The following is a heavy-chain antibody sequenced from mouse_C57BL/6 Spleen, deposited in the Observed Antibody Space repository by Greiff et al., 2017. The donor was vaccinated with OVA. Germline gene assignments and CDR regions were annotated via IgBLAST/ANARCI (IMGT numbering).Heavy chain of an antibody. CDR1: GFSINSDCY. CDR2: TFYSGIT. CDR3: ARGGYYSNYEYAMDY. V-gene: IGHV3-3*01. J-gene: IGHJ4*01. D-gene: IGHD2-5*01. Sequence: EVQLQESGPSLVRPSQTLSLTCTVTGFSINSDCYWIWIRQFPGNKLEYIGYTFYSGITYYNPSLESRTYITRDTSKNQFSLKLSSVTTEDTATYYCARGGYYSNYEYAMDYWGQGTSVTVSS.